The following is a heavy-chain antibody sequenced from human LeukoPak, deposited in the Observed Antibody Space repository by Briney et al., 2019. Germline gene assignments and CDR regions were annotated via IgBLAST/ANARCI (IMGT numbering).Heavy chain of an antibody. Sequence: PSETLSLTCTVSGGSISSSSYYWSWIRQPPGKGLEWIGYIYYSGSTNYNPSLKSRVTISVDTSKNQFSLKLSSVTAADTAVYYCARVRAAAGTSSYWYFDLWGRGTLVTVSS. V-gene: IGHV4-61*01. CDR3: ARVRAAAGTSSYWYFDL. J-gene: IGHJ2*01. CDR1: GGSISSSSYY. D-gene: IGHD6-13*01. CDR2: IYYSGST.